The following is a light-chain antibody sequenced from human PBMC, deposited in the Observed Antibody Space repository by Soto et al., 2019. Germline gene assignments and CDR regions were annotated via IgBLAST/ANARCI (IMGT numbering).Light chain of an antibody. Sequence: EIVMTQSPTTLSLSPGERATLSWRARPRVSSNLAWYQQKPGQAPRLLIYATSTRATGIPDRFSGSGSGTEFSLTISNLQSEDFAVYHCQQYDNKPPITFGQGTRLEIK. CDR1: PRVSSN. CDR2: ATS. CDR3: QQYDNKPPIT. J-gene: IGKJ5*01. V-gene: IGKV3-15*01.